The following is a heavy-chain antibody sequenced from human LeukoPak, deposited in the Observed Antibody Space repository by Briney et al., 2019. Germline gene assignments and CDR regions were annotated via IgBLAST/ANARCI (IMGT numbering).Heavy chain of an antibody. CDR1: EYTFTSYA. CDR2: INAGNGNT. CDR3: ARQNWGPDY. D-gene: IGHD7-27*01. V-gene: IGHV1-3*01. J-gene: IGHJ4*02. Sequence: ASVKVSCKASEYTFTSYAMHWVRQAPGQRLEWMGWINAGNGNTNYAQKLQGRVTMTTDTSTTTAYMELRSLRSDDTAVYYCARQNWGPDYWGQGTLVTVSS.